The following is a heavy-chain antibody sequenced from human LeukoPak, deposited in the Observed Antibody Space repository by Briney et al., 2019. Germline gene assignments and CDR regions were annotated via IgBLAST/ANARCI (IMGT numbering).Heavy chain of an antibody. CDR1: GGSFSGYY. J-gene: IGHJ5*02. Sequence: PSETLSPTCAVYGGSFSGYYWSWIRQPPGKGLEWIGEINHSGSTNYNPSLKSRVTISVDTSKNQFSLKLSSVTAADTAVYYCARGLGAAAGTRWFDPWGQGTLVTVSS. CDR3: ARGLGAAAGTRWFDP. CDR2: INHSGST. V-gene: IGHV4-34*01. D-gene: IGHD6-13*01.